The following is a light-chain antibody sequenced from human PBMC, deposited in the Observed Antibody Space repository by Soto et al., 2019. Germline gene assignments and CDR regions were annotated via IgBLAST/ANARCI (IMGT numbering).Light chain of an antibody. J-gene: IGKJ4*01. CDR1: QSVSSSY. CDR2: GAS. Sequence: EVVLTQSPGTLSLSPGERATLSCRARQSVSSSYLAWYQQKPGQAPRLLIYGASSRATGIPDRFSGSGSGTVFTLTISSLEPEDFAVYYCQQYGSSPRGTFGGGTKVEIK. CDR3: QQYGSSPRGT. V-gene: IGKV3-20*01.